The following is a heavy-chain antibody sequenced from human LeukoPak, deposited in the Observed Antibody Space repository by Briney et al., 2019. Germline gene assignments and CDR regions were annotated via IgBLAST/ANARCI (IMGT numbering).Heavy chain of an antibody. Sequence: GGSLRLSCAASGFTFNNYAMSWVRQAPGKGLEWVSTISAGGGSTYYADSVKGRFTISRDNPKNTLYLQMNSLGAEDTAVYYCAKDQDSYGLDYWGQGTLVTFSS. D-gene: IGHD5-18*01. J-gene: IGHJ4*02. CDR1: GFTFNNYA. CDR2: ISAGGGST. V-gene: IGHV3-23*01. CDR3: AKDQDSYGLDY.